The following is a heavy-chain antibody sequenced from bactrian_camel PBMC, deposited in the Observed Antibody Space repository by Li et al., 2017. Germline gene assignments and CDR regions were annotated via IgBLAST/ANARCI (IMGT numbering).Heavy chain of an antibody. Sequence: VQLVESGGGSVQTGGSLTLSCVASAPGYTGDTFCMAWFRQVEGKEREGVAAVGSDGTTNYVDSVKGRFTISQDNAKNTLTLQMNSLKPEDTAMYYCAVDGRPCALVKWRNFSYWGQGTQVTVS. CDR1: APGYTGDTFC. D-gene: IGHD6*01. CDR2: VGSDGTT. J-gene: IGHJ6*01. CDR3: AVDGRPCALVKWRNFSY. V-gene: IGHV3S55*01.